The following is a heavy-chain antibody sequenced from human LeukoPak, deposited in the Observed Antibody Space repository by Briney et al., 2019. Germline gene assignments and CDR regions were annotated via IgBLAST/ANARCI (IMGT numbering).Heavy chain of an antibody. Sequence: GESLKISCKDSGYRFSSYWIAWVRQMPGKGLEYIGIIYPGDSDIRYSPSFQGQVTISADKSISTAYLQWSSLKASDTAMYYCARQEYCSGGSCHTWFDPWGQGTLVTVSS. CDR2: IYPGDSDI. V-gene: IGHV5-51*01. D-gene: IGHD2-15*01. J-gene: IGHJ5*02. CDR1: GYRFSSYW. CDR3: ARQEYCSGGSCHTWFDP.